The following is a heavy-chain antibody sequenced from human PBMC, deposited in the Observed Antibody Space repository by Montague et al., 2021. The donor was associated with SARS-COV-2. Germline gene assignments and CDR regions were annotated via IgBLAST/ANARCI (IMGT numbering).Heavy chain of an antibody. CDR3: AGGQQMNYFDF. V-gene: IGHV4-59*13. CDR1: GASITTYY. Sequence: SETLSLTCAVSGASITTYYWSWIRQPPGQGLEGIGHIYYNEKTNYNPSLKSRVTISMDTPKNHFSLKVTSVTAADTALYFCAGGQQMNYFDFWGQATLVTVSS. J-gene: IGHJ4*02. CDR2: IYYNEKT. D-gene: IGHD1/OR15-1a*01.